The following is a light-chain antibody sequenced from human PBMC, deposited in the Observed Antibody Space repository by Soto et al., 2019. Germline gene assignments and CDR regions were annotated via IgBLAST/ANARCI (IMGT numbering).Light chain of an antibody. Sequence: EIVMTQSPATLSVSPGERATLSCRASQSVSSNLAWYQQKPGQAPRLLIYGASTRATGIPARFSGSGSGTDFTLTISRLEPEDFAVYYCQQRSNWLITFGQGTRLEIK. CDR2: GAS. J-gene: IGKJ5*01. V-gene: IGKV3-15*01. CDR1: QSVSSN. CDR3: QQRSNWLIT.